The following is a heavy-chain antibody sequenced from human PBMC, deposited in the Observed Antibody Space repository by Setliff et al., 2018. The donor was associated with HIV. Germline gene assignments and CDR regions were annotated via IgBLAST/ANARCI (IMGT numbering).Heavy chain of an antibody. V-gene: IGHV4-61*09. J-gene: IGHJ5*02. CDR1: GGSISSGSYY. CDR3: ARGGTSSNWFGP. D-gene: IGHD2-2*01. Sequence: SETLSLTCTVSGGSISSGSYYWTWIRQPAGKGLEWIGHIYTGGTTNYNPSLKSRVSISADMSKNHFSLNLSSVTAADTAVYYCARGGTSSNWFGPWGQGTLVTVSS. CDR2: IYTGGTT.